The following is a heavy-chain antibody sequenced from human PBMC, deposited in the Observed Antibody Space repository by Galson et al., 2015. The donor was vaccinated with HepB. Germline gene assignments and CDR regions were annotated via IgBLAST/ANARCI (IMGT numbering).Heavy chain of an antibody. Sequence: SVKVSCKASGYTFTTYAIHWVRQAPGQRLEWMGWINAANGNSKYSQQFQGRVTITRDTSASTAYMELSSLRSDDTAVYYCGRSLGTSSYTAWGQGTLVTVSS. CDR3: GRSLGTSSYTA. J-gene: IGHJ5*02. CDR2: INAANGNS. D-gene: IGHD6-13*01. V-gene: IGHV1-3*01. CDR1: GYTFTTYA.